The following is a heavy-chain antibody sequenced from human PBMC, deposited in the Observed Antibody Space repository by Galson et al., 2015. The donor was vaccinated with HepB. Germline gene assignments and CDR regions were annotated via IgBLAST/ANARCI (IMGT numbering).Heavy chain of an antibody. CDR1: GDSVSSNSAA. Sequence: CAISGDSVSSNSAAWNWIRQSPSRGLEWLGRTYYRSKWYNDYAVSVKSRITINPDTSKNQFSLQLNSVTPEDTAVYYCAREPHPPVWIAVAGPDVGFDYWGQGTLVTVSS. D-gene: IGHD6-19*01. J-gene: IGHJ4*02. CDR3: AREPHPPVWIAVAGPDVGFDY. CDR2: TYYRSKWYN. V-gene: IGHV6-1*01.